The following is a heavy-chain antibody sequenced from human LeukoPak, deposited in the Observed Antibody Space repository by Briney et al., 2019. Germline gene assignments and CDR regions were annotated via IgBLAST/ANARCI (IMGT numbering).Heavy chain of an antibody. Sequence: SEALSLTCTVSGDSISSGLYSWGWIRQPPGEGLEWISNIYHNGDTYYNPSLRSRVTISVDTSENQFSLNLRSVTAADTAVYYCARLWSHSKTEDYWGQGTVVTVSS. CDR2: IYHNGDT. CDR3: ARLWSHSKTEDY. D-gene: IGHD3-16*01. J-gene: IGHJ4*02. CDR1: GDSISSGLYS. V-gene: IGHV4-39*01.